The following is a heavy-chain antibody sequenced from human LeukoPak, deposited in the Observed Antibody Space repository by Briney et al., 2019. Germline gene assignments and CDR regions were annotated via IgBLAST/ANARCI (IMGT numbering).Heavy chain of an antibody. Sequence: GGSLRLSCAASGFTFSDYWMSWVRQAPGKGLEWVASIKQDGSEKYYVDSVEGRFTISRDNSKNTLYLQMNSLRAEDTAVYYCARDMSPWESRNPDAFDIWGQGTMVTVSS. D-gene: IGHD1-26*01. CDR2: IKQDGSEK. V-gene: IGHV3-7*03. CDR3: ARDMSPWESRNPDAFDI. J-gene: IGHJ3*02. CDR1: GFTFSDYW.